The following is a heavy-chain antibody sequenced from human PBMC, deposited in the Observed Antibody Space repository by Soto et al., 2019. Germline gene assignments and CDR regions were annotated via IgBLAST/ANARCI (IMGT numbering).Heavy chain of an antibody. CDR3: ARGRGPYYYDSSGPILSPIDP. CDR1: GGSISSGGYY. V-gene: IGHV4-31*03. Sequence: QVQLQESGPGLVKPSQTLSLTCTVSGGSISSGGYYWSWIRQHPGKGLEWIGYIYYSGSTYYNPSPKSRVTISVDTSKNQFSLKLSSVTAADTAVYYCARGRGPYYYDSSGPILSPIDPWGQGTLVTVSS. CDR2: IYYSGST. J-gene: IGHJ5*02. D-gene: IGHD3-22*01.